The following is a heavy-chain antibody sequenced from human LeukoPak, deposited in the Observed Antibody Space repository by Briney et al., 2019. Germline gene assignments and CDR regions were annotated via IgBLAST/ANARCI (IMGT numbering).Heavy chain of an antibody. CDR3: AKTAGGQGYYFDY. D-gene: IGHD2-15*01. Sequence: GGSLRLSCAASGFTFDDYAMHWVRQAPGKGLEWVSLISWDGGSTYYADSVKGRFTISRDNSKNSLYLQMNSLRAEDTALYYCAKTAGGQGYYFDYWGQGTLVTVSS. V-gene: IGHV3-43D*03. CDR1: GFTFDDYA. CDR2: ISWDGGST. J-gene: IGHJ4*02.